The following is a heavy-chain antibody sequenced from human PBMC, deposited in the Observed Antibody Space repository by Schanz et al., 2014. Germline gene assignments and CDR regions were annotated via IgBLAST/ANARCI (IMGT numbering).Heavy chain of an antibody. CDR2: IRGSGGST. CDR1: GFTFSNYA. D-gene: IGHD3-16*01. CDR3: AKHRHYADNNGYPGIDY. Sequence: VQLVESGGGLAQPGGSLRLSCAASGFTFSNYAMNWVRQAPGKGLKWVSGIRGSGGSTYYADSVKGRFTISRDNSKNTLFLQMNSLRAEDTAMYYCAKHRHYADNNGYPGIDYWGQGTLVTVS. V-gene: IGHV3-23*04. J-gene: IGHJ4*02.